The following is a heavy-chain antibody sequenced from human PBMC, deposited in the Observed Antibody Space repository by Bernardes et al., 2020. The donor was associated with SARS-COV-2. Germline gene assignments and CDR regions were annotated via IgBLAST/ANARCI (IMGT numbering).Heavy chain of an antibody. V-gene: IGHV3-23*01. CDR2: ISGSGSST. Sequence: GGSLRLSCAASRFTFSSYAMSWVRQAPGKGLEWVSVISGSGSSTYYADSVQGRFTISRDNSKNTLYLQMNSLRAEDTALYYCAKEDYDILTGQYFFDYWGQGTLVTVSS. J-gene: IGHJ4*02. CDR1: RFTFSSYA. D-gene: IGHD3-9*01. CDR3: AKEDYDILTGQYFFDY.